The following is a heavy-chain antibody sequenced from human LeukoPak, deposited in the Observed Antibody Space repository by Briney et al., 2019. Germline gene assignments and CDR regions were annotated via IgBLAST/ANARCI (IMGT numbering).Heavy chain of an antibody. CDR3: ARGPQLALFDY. J-gene: IGHJ4*02. CDR2: INHSGST. D-gene: IGHD6-13*01. Sequence: PSETLSLTCAVYGGSFSGYYWSWIRQPPGKGLEWIGEINHSGSTNYNPSLKSRVTISVDTSRNQFSLKLSSVTAADTAVYYCARGPQLALFDYWGQGTLVTVSS. V-gene: IGHV4-34*01. CDR1: GGSFSGYY.